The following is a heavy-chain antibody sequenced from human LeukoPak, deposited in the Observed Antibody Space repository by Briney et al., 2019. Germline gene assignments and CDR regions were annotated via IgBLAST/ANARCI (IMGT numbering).Heavy chain of an antibody. CDR1: GYTFTSHD. D-gene: IGHD1-26*01. CDR2: MNPNSGNT. Sequence: ASVKVSCKASGYTFTSHDINWVRQATGQGLELMGCMNPNSGNTGYAQKFQGRVTITRNTSMNTLYMALNSLRSEDTAVYYCARGEGGSYGGFIDYWGQGTLVTVSS. CDR3: ARGEGGSYGGFIDY. V-gene: IGHV1-8*03. J-gene: IGHJ4*02.